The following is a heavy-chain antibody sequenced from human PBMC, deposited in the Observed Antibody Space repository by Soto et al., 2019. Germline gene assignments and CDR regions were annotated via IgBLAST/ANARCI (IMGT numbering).Heavy chain of an antibody. D-gene: IGHD3-10*01. CDR2: ISYDGSNK. Sequence: QVQLVESGGGVVQPGRSLRLSCAASGFTFSSYAMHWVRQAPGKGLEGVAVISYDGSNKYYADSVKGRFTISRDNSKNTLYLQMNSLRAEDTAVYYCARDPMGRYGSGSYYFDYWGQGTLVTVSS. V-gene: IGHV3-30-3*01. CDR1: GFTFSSYA. J-gene: IGHJ4*02. CDR3: ARDPMGRYGSGSYYFDY.